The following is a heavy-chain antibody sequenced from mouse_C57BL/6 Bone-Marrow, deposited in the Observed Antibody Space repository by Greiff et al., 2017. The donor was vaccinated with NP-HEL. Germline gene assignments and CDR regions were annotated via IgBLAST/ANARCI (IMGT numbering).Heavy chain of an antibody. V-gene: IGHV1-81*01. J-gene: IGHJ4*01. CDR1: GYTFTSYG. CDR3: ARSGFWLLRGYAMDY. D-gene: IGHD2-3*01. CDR2: IYPRSGNT. Sequence: QVQLQQSGAELARPGASVKLSCKASGYTFTSYGISWVKQRTGQGLEWIGEIYPRSGNTYYNEKFKGKATLTADKSSSTAYMELRSLTSEDSAVYFSARSGFWLLRGYAMDYWGQGASVTVSS.